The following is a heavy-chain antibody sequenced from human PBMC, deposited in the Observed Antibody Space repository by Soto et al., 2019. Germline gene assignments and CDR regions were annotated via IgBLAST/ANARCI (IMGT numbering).Heavy chain of an antibody. J-gene: IGHJ6*02. Sequence: SETLSLTCTVSGGSISSSYLSWIRQPPGKGLEWIGYIYDSGSTYYNSSLKSRVTMSVDTSKSQFSLRLNSVTAADTAVYYCARDLWGYCGTDCYPLDVWGQGTTVTVSS. V-gene: IGHV4-59*01. D-gene: IGHD2-21*02. CDR3: ARDLWGYCGTDCYPLDV. CDR1: GGSISSSY. CDR2: IYDSGST.